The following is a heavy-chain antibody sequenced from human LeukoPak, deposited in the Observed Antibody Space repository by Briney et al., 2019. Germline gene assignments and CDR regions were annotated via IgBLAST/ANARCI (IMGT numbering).Heavy chain of an antibody. CDR1: GYTFTSHY. Sequence: ASVKVSCRASGYTFTSHYMHWVRQATGQGFEWMGVINPSAGTTTYPQKFQGRVTMNRDTSTSAVYMELSSLKSEDTAVYYCAAPGASGFVGNFWSGPLDFWGQGTLVTIS. CDR2: INPSAGTT. D-gene: IGHD3-3*01. J-gene: IGHJ4*02. V-gene: IGHV1-46*01. CDR3: AAPGASGFVGNFWSGPLDF.